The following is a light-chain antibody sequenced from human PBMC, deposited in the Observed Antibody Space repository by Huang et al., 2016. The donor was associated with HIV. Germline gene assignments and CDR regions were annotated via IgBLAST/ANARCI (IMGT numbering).Light chain of an antibody. CDR1: QGISSY. CDR3: QQYYSYPWT. Sequence: AIRMTQSPSSLSAPTGDRVTITCRASQGISSYLAWYHQKQGKAPKLLIYAASTLQSGVPSRFSGSGSGTDFTLTISCLQSEDFATYYCQQYYSYPWTFGQGTKVEIK. CDR2: AAS. V-gene: IGKV1-8*01. J-gene: IGKJ1*01.